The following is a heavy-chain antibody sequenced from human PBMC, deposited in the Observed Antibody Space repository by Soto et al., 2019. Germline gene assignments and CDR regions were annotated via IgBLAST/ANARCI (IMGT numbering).Heavy chain of an antibody. CDR2: INPNSGGT. V-gene: IGHV1-2*04. CDR3: ARHMESSSRLTALDY. CDR1: GYTITGYY. J-gene: IGHJ4*02. D-gene: IGHD6-13*01. Sequence: ASVKVSCKASGYTITGYYMHWVRQAPGQGLEWMGWINPNSGGTNYAQKFQGWVTMTRDTSISTAYMELSRLRSDDTAVYYCARHMESSSRLTALDYWGQGTLVTVSS.